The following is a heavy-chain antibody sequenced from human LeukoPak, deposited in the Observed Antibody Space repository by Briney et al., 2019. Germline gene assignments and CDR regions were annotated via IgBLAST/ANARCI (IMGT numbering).Heavy chain of an antibody. D-gene: IGHD3-22*01. CDR1: GFTFSSYE. Sequence: GGSLRLSCAASGFTFSSYEMNWVRQAPGRGLEWVSFISSSGTTIYNADSVKGRFTISRDNAKNSLYLQMNSLRAEDTAVYYCARVTRGYYYDGLGHWGQGALVTVSS. J-gene: IGHJ1*01. CDR3: ARVTRGYYYDGLGH. V-gene: IGHV3-48*03. CDR2: ISSSGTTI.